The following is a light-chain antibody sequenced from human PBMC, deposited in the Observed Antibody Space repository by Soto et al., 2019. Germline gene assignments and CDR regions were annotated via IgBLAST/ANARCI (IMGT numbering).Light chain of an antibody. CDR2: GAS. CDR1: QSVSNNY. CDR3: QQYSSLWT. V-gene: IGKV3-20*01. J-gene: IGKJ1*01. Sequence: EIVLTQSPCNLSLSPGERATLSCSTSQSVSNNYLAWYQQKPGQAPRLLIYGASSRATGIPDRFSGSGSGTDFTISISRLEPEDFSVYYCQQYSSLWTFGQGTTVEIK.